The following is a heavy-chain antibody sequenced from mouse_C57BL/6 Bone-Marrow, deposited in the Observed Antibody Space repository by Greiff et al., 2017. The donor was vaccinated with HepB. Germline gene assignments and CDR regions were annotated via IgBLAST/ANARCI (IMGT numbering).Heavy chain of an antibody. CDR1: GYTFTDYN. CDR2: INPNNGGT. CDR3: ARSGYYGSSAFDY. V-gene: IGHV1-18*01. D-gene: IGHD1-1*01. Sequence: VQLQQSGPELVKPGASVKISCKASGYTFTDYNMDWVKQSHGKSLEWIGDINPNNGGTNYNQKFKGKATLTVDKSSSTAYMELRSLTSEDTAVYYCARSGYYGSSAFDYWGQGTTLTVSS. J-gene: IGHJ2*01.